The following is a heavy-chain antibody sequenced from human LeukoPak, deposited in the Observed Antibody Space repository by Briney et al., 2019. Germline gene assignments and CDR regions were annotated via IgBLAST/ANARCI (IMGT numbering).Heavy chain of an antibody. J-gene: IGHJ4*02. Sequence: SETLSLTCTVSGASISSTSYYWSWIRQPTGKRLEWIGRIYASGSTNYNPSLKYRVTITADTSKNQLSLKLSSVTAADTAVYYCAGAPAGSLDWLSPFDYWGQGTLVTVSS. D-gene: IGHD3/OR15-3a*01. V-gene: IGHV4-61*02. CDR1: GASISSTSYY. CDR2: IYASGST. CDR3: AGAPAGSLDWLSPFDY.